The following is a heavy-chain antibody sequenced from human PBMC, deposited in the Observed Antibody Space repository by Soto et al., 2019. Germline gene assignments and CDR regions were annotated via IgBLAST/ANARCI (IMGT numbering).Heavy chain of an antibody. Sequence: SETLSLTCTVSGGSISSGDYYWSWIRQPPGKGLEWIGYIYYSGSTYYNPSLKSRVTISVDTSKNQFSLKLSSVTAADTAVYYCARAQGRKWFDTWGQGTLVTVSS. CDR3: ARAQGRKWFDT. CDR2: IYYSGST. V-gene: IGHV4-30-4*01. CDR1: GGSISSGDYY. J-gene: IGHJ5*02. D-gene: IGHD1-26*01.